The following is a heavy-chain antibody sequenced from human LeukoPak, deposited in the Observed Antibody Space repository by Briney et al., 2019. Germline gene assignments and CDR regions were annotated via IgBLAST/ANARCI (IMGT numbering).Heavy chain of an antibody. CDR2: INHSGST. CDR3: ARYRQEGGSYFIGSGFYY. CDR1: GGSFSGYY. V-gene: IGHV4-34*01. D-gene: IGHD1-26*01. J-gene: IGHJ4*02. Sequence: SETLSLTCAVYGGSFSGYYWSWIRQPPGKGLDWIGEINHSGSTNYNPSLKSRVTISVDTSKNQFSLKLSSVTAADTAVYYCARYRQEGGSYFIGSGFYYWGQGTLVTVSS.